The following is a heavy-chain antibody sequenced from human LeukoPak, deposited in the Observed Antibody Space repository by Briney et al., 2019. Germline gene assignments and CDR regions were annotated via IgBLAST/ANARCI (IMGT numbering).Heavy chain of an antibody. CDR1: GGSISSGGYY. CDR2: IYYSGST. D-gene: IGHD2-2*01. CDR3: ARGGRRRCSSTSCYGFDP. V-gene: IGHV4-31*03. J-gene: IGHJ5*02. Sequence: SETLSLTCTVSGGSISSGGYYWSWIRQHPGKGLKWIGYIYYSGSTYYNPSLKSRVTISVDTSKNQFSLKLSSVTAADTAVYYCARGGRRRCSSTSCYGFDPWGQGTLVTVSS.